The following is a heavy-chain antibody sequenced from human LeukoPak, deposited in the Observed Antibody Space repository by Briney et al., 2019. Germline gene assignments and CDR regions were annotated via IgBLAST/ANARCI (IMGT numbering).Heavy chain of an antibody. J-gene: IGHJ4*02. Sequence: ASVKVSCKVSGYTLTELSMHWVRQAPGKGLEWMGGFDPEDGETIYAQKFQGRVTMTEDTSTDTAYMELSSLRSEDTAVYYCASYYDILTGYIVFDYWGQGTLVTVSS. CDR2: FDPEDGET. CDR1: GYTLTELS. D-gene: IGHD3-9*01. V-gene: IGHV1-24*01. CDR3: ASYYDILTGYIVFDY.